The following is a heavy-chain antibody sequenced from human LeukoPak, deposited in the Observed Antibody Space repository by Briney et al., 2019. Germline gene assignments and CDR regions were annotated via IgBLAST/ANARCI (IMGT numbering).Heavy chain of an antibody. CDR1: GGSFSGYY. D-gene: IGHD6-19*01. Sequence: SETLSLTCAVYGGSFSGYYWSWIRQPPGRGLEWIGEINHSGSTNYNPSLKSRVTISVETSKNQFSLKLSSVTAADTAVYYCARESSGWLLYYFDYWGQGTLVTVSS. V-gene: IGHV4-34*01. J-gene: IGHJ4*02. CDR3: ARESSGWLLYYFDY. CDR2: INHSGST.